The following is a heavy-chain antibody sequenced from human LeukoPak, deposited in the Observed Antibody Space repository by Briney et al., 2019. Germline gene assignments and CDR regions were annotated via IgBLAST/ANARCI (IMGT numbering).Heavy chain of an antibody. J-gene: IGHJ3*02. CDR2: INPSNGRT. CDR1: GYTFTGYY. CDR3: ARVRYCSSTTCNVGAFDI. D-gene: IGHD2-2*01. V-gene: IGHV1-2*02. Sequence: ASVKVSCKASGYTFTGYYMHWVRQAPGQGLEWMGWINPSNGRTGYAQKFQGRVSMTRDASITTAYMEVSSLRSADTAVYYCARVRYCSSTTCNVGAFDIWGQGTMVIVSS.